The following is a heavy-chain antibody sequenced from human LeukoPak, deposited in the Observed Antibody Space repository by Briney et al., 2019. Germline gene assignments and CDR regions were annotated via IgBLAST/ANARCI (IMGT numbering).Heavy chain of an antibody. CDR1: GGSISSYY. J-gene: IGHJ4*02. CDR2: IYYSGST. D-gene: IGHD6-6*01. Sequence: SETLSLTCTVSGGSISSYYWSWIRQPPGKGLEWIGYIYYSGSTNYNPSLKSRVTISVDTSKNQFSLKLSSVTAADTAVYYCARSDQYSSSSYYWGQGTLVTVSS. CDR3: ARSDQYSSSSYY. V-gene: IGHV4-59*12.